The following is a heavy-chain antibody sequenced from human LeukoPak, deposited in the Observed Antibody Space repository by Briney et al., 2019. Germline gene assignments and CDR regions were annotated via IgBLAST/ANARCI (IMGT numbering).Heavy chain of an antibody. CDR1: GGSFSGYY. CDR2: IYYSGST. V-gene: IGHV4-31*11. J-gene: IGHJ3*02. D-gene: IGHD4-17*01. Sequence: SETLSLTCAVYGGSFSGYYWSWIRQHPGKGLEWIGYIYYSGSTYYNPSLKSRVTISVDTSKNQFSLKLSSVTAADTAVYYCARADTVTTFFDAFDIWGQGTMVTVSS. CDR3: ARADTVTTFFDAFDI.